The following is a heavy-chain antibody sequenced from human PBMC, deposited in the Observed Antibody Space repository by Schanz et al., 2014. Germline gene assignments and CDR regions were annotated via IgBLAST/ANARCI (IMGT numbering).Heavy chain of an antibody. V-gene: IGHV3-23*01. CDR3: ARRITGTHHNPYYHGMDV. CDR2: ISGSGETT. D-gene: IGHD1-20*01. Sequence: EVQLLESGGGLVQPGGSLRLSCVASGFTFSSYAMSWVRQAPGKGLEWVSAISGSGETTYYADSVKGRFTISRDNSKNALYLQMNSLRAEDTAVYYCARRITGTHHNPYYHGMDVWGQGTLVTVSS. J-gene: IGHJ6*02. CDR1: GFTFSSYA.